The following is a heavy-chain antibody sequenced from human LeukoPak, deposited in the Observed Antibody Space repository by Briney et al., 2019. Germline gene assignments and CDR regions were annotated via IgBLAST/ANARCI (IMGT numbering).Heavy chain of an antibody. CDR3: ARDPGPRAVALFDY. Sequence: PSETLSLTCGVSGGSISTTNWWTWVRQPPGEGLEWIGEVHLSGRTHYNPSLESRVTMSVDMSENHISLRLTSVTAADTAVYYCARDPGPRAVALFDYWGQGTLVTVSS. CDR2: VHLSGRT. J-gene: IGHJ4*02. V-gene: IGHV4-4*02. CDR1: GGSISTTNW. D-gene: IGHD6-19*01.